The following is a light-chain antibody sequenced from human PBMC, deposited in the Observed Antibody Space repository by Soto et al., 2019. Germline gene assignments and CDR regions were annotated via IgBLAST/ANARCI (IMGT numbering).Light chain of an antibody. V-gene: IGLV2-14*01. CDR2: DVS. CDR3: SSYTSSSTGVV. CDR1: RSDVGGYNY. Sequence: QSVLTQPASVSGSPGQSIPISCTGTRSDVGGYNYVSWYQQHPGKAPKLMIYDVSNRPSGVSNRFSGSKSGNTASLTISGLQAEDEADYYCSSYTSSSTGVVFGGGTKLTVL. J-gene: IGLJ2*01.